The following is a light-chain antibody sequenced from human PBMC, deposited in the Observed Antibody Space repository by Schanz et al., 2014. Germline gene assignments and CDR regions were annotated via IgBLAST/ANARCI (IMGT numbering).Light chain of an antibody. CDR2: KAS. CDR1: HNINTW. J-gene: IGKJ1*01. Sequence: DFLMTQSPSTLSASVGDRVSITCRASHNINTWLAWYQQKPGRAPKLLIYKASTLQSGVPSRFSGSGSGTEFTLTISSLQPDDFATYYCQQYNSFATFGQGTKVEIK. CDR3: QQYNSFAT. V-gene: IGKV1-5*03.